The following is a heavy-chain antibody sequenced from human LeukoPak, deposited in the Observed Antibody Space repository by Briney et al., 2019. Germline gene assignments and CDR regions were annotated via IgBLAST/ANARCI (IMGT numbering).Heavy chain of an antibody. V-gene: IGHV4-59*08. Sequence: SETLSLTCTVSGGSISSYFWSWIRQPPGKGLEWIGYIYYSGSTNYNPSLKSRVTMSVDTSKSQFSLKLSSVTAADTAVYYCARIDRAVAGTIDYWGQGTLVTVSS. J-gene: IGHJ4*02. CDR1: GGSISSYF. CDR2: IYYSGST. CDR3: ARIDRAVAGTIDY. D-gene: IGHD6-19*01.